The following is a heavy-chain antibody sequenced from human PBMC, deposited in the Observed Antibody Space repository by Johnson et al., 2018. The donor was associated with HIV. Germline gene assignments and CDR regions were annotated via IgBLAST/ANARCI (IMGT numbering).Heavy chain of an antibody. D-gene: IGHD1-26*01. J-gene: IGHJ3*02. CDR3: ATFGGGSFHAFDI. CDR2: ISYDGSNK. V-gene: IGHV3-30*03. CDR1: GFTFSSYD. Sequence: QVQLVESGGGVVQPGRSLRLSCAASGFTFSSYDMHWVRQAPGKGLEWVALISYDGSNKYHADSVKGRFTISRDNSKNTLYLQMNSLRAEDTAVYYCATFGGGSFHAFDIWGQGTMVTVSS.